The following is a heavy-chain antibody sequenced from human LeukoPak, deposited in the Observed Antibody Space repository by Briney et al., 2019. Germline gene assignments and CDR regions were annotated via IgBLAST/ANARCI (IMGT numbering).Heavy chain of an antibody. CDR2: IFYSGSA. J-gene: IGHJ6*02. CDR1: DGSITSSSYY. V-gene: IGHV4-39*01. CDR3: ARHGGTYSEAAYFYYYGVDV. D-gene: IGHD1-26*01. Sequence: PSETLSLTCSVSDGSITSSSYYWGWIRQPPGKGPEWIGSIFYSGSAYYNPSLKSRVTMSVDTSRNQFSLKLSSVTAADTAVYYCARHGGTYSEAAYFYYYGVDVWGQGTTVAVSS.